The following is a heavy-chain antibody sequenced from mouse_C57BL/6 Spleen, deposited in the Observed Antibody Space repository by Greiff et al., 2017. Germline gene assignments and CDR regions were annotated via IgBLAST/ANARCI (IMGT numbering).Heavy chain of an antibody. CDR2: IYPRSGNT. J-gene: IGHJ4*01. Sequence: VQLQQSGAELARPGASVKLSCKASGYTFTSYGISWVTQRTGQGLEWIGEIYPRSGNTYYNEKFKGKATLTADKSSSTAYMELRSLTSEDSAVYFCARRGDDYDHYYAMDYWGQGTSVTVSS. V-gene: IGHV1-81*01. D-gene: IGHD2-4*01. CDR1: GYTFTSYG. CDR3: ARRGDDYDHYYAMDY.